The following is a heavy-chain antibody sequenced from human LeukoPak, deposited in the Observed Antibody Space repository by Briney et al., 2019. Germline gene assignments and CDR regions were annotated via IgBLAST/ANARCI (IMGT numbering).Heavy chain of an antibody. V-gene: IGHV4-61*01. CDR1: GGSVSSGNYY. CDR3: AREIITAGYYYYYMDV. J-gene: IGHJ6*03. D-gene: IGHD6-25*01. Sequence: SETLSLTCTVSGGSVSSGNYYWSWIRQPPGKGLEWIGYIFYSGSTKYNPSLKSRVTISVDTSKNQCSLKVSSVTAADTAVYYCAREIITAGYYYYYMDVWGKGTTVTVSS. CDR2: IFYSGST.